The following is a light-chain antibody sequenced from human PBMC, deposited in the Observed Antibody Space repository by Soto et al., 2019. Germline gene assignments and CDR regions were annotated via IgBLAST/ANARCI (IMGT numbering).Light chain of an antibody. CDR1: SSDVGSYNR. J-gene: IGLJ1*01. CDR3: TLYTSSSTSYV. V-gene: IGLV2-18*01. Sequence: QSALTQPPSVSGSPGQSVTISCTGTSSDVGSYNRVSWYQQPPGTAPKLMIYEVSNWPSGVPDRFSGSKSGNTASLTISGLQAEDEADYYCTLYTSSSTSYVFGTGNKLTVL. CDR2: EVS.